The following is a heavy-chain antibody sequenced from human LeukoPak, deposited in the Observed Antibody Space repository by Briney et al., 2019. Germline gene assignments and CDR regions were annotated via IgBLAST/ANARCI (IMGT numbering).Heavy chain of an antibody. D-gene: IGHD6-6*01. Sequence: SVKVSCKASGGTFSSYAISWVRQAPGQGLEWMGGIIPIFGTANYAQKFQGRVTITADKSTSTAYMELSSLRSEDTAVYYCASSTIAARPNDAFDIWGQGTMVTVSS. J-gene: IGHJ3*02. V-gene: IGHV1-69*06. CDR3: ASSTIAARPNDAFDI. CDR1: GGTFSSYA. CDR2: IIPIFGTA.